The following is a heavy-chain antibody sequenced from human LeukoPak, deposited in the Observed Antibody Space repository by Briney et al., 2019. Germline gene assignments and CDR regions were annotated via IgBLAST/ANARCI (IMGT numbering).Heavy chain of an antibody. D-gene: IGHD1-26*01. V-gene: IGHV3-21*01. J-gene: IGHJ3*02. CDR2: ISSSSRYI. CDR1: GFTFTTYS. CDR3: ARSGPVGATVGAFDI. Sequence: GGSLRLSCAASGFTFTTYSLNWVRQAPGKGLEWVSSISSSSRYIYYADSVKGRFTVSRDNAKNSLYLQMNSLRAEDTAVYYCARSGPVGATVGAFDIWGQGTMVTVSS.